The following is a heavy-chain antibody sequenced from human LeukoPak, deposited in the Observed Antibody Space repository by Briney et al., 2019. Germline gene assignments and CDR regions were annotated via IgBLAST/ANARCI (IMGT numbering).Heavy chain of an antibody. Sequence: GGSLRLSCAASGFTFSSYPMNWVRQAPGKGLEYVSAISSNGGSTYYADSVKGRFTISRDNSKNTLYLQMNSLRAEDTAVYYCAIWADYGDVYDAFDIWGQGTMVTVSS. CDR2: ISSNGGST. CDR3: AIWADYGDVYDAFDI. D-gene: IGHD4-17*01. J-gene: IGHJ3*02. V-gene: IGHV3-64*04. CDR1: GFTFSSYP.